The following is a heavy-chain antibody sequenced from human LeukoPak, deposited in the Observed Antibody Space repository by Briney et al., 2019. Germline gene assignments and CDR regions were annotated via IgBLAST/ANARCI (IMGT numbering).Heavy chain of an antibody. CDR3: ARDTGFLPGGYRD. Sequence: SETLSLTCTVSGGSISSSSYYWGWIRQPPGKGLEWIGSIYYSGSTYYNPSLKSRVTISVDTSKNQSSLKLSSVTAADTAVYYCARDTGFLPGGYRDWGQGTLVTVSS. J-gene: IGHJ4*02. CDR1: GGSISSSSYY. CDR2: IYYSGST. V-gene: IGHV4-39*07. D-gene: IGHD3-16*02.